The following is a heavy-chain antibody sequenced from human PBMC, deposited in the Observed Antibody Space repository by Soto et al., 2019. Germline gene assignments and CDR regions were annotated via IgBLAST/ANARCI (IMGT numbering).Heavy chain of an antibody. D-gene: IGHD6-19*01. J-gene: IGHJ6*02. Sequence: VSCKGAGCRFSSYDMNRVRQAKGQGLEWMGWMNPNSGNTGYAQKFQGRVTMTRNTSISTAYMELSSLRSEDTAVYYCASGNIAVAGSPQTIYYYYGMDVWGQGTTVTVSS. CDR2: MNPNSGNT. V-gene: IGHV1-8*01. CDR3: ASGNIAVAGSPQTIYYYYGMDV. CDR1: GCRFSSYD.